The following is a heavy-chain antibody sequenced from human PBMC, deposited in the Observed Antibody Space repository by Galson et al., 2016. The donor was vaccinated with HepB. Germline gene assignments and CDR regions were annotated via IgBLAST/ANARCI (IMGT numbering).Heavy chain of an antibody. Sequence: SLRLSCAASGFTFRDFAMTWVRQTPGKGLEWVSAISYHSGDETYFADSVRGRFTISRDNSKDTLYLQMNSLRVEDTAVYFCAKVPYGDYASAFDSWGQGTLVTVSS. CDR1: GFTFRDFA. J-gene: IGHJ4*02. D-gene: IGHD4-17*01. V-gene: IGHV3-23*01. CDR3: AKVPYGDYASAFDS. CDR2: ISYHSGDET.